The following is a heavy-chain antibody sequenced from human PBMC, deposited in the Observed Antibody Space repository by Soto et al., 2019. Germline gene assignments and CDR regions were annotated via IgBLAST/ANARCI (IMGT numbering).Heavy chain of an antibody. CDR3: ARGGGSLNY. V-gene: IGHV3-21*02. D-gene: IGHD2-15*01. CDR2: TNGGSTSV. Sequence: DVQLVESGGGLVKPGGSLRLSCEASGFTFSVSAMNWVRQAPGKGLEWVSSTNGGSTSVHYADSVKGRFTISRDNANNSLSLQLNNLRVEDMAVYYCARGGGSLNYWGQGTLVSVSS. CDR1: GFTFSVSA. J-gene: IGHJ4*02.